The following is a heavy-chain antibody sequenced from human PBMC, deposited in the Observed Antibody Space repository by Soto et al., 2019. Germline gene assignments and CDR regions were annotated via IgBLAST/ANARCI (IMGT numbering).Heavy chain of an antibody. CDR2: ISNDGGTQ. D-gene: IGHD3-3*01. CDR1: TLTVSLYG. J-gene: IGHJ5*01. V-gene: IGHV3-30*03. Sequence: GGSLRLSCAASTLTVSLYGIQWVRQAPGKGLDWVAFISNDGGTQYYADSVKGRFSISRDNSMNTVDLHMNSLRAEDTAIYYCARDIWSGNYKWFDSWGQGTLVTVSS. CDR3: ARDIWSGNYKWFDS.